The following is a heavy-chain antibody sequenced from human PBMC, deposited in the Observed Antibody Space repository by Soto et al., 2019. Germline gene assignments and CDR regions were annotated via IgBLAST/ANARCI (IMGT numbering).Heavy chain of an antibody. CDR2: ISNDGGTQ. D-gene: IGHD3-3*01. CDR1: TLTVSLYG. J-gene: IGHJ5*01. V-gene: IGHV3-30*03. Sequence: GGSLRLSCAASTLTVSLYGIQWVRQAPGKGLDWVAFISNDGGTQYYADSVKGRFSISRDNSMNTVDLHMNSLRAEDTAIYYCARDIWSGNYKWFDSWGQGTLVTVSS. CDR3: ARDIWSGNYKWFDS.